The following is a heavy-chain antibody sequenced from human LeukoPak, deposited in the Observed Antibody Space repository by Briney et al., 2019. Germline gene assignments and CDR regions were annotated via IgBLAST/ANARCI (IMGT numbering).Heavy chain of an antibody. CDR1: GGSISSGGYY. V-gene: IGHV4-31*03. CDR2: IYYSGST. D-gene: IGHD1-1*01. J-gene: IGHJ6*03. Sequence: SQTLSLTCTVSGGSISSGGYYWSWIRQHPGKGLEWIGYIYYSGSTYYNPSLKSRVTISVDTSKNQFSLKLSSVTAADTAVYYCARAQLDLYYYSMDVWGRGTTVTVSS. CDR3: ARAQLDLYYYSMDV.